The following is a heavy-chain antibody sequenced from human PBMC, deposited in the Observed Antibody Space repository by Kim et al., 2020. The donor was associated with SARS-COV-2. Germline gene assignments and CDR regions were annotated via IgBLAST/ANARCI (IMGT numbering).Heavy chain of an antibody. V-gene: IGHV4-39*01. J-gene: IGHJ5*02. CDR3: ARYPPLDP. CDR1: GGSITNKNYY. Sequence: SETLSLTCSVSGGSITNKNYYWGWIRQPPGKGLEWIGSIYYSGSTYYNPSLESRVTMSVDTSKNQFSLELRSVTAADTSVYYCARYPPLDPWGPGILVTVSS. CDR2: IYYSGST.